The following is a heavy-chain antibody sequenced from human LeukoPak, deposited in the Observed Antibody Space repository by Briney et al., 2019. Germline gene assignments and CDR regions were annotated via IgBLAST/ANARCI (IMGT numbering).Heavy chain of an antibody. D-gene: IGHD6-13*01. J-gene: IGHJ4*02. V-gene: IGHV4-59*08. CDR3: ARHSSSWHNFDY. Sequence: PSETLSLTCAVYGGSFSGYYWSWIRQPPGKGLEWIGYIYYSGSTNYNPSLKSRVTISVDTSKNQFSLKLSSVTAADTAVYYCARHSSSWHNFDYWGQGTLVTVSS. CDR1: GGSFSGYY. CDR2: IYYSGST.